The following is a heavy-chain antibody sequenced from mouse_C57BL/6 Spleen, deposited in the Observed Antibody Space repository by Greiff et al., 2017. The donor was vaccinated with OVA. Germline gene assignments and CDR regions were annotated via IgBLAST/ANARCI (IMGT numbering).Heavy chain of an antibody. CDR2: ISDGGSYT. CDR1: GFTFSSYA. J-gene: IGHJ3*01. CDR3: ARDRPLYGSSYDWFAY. V-gene: IGHV5-4*01. D-gene: IGHD1-1*01. Sequence: EVQLVESGGGLVKPGGSLTLSCAASGFTFSSYAMSWVRQTPEKRLEWVATISDGGSYTYYPDNVKGRFTISRDNAKNNLYLQMSHLKSEDTAMYYCARDRPLYGSSYDWFAYWGQGTLVTVSA.